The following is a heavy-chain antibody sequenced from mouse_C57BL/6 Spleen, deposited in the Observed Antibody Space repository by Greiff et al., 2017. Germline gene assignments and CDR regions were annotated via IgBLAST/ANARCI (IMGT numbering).Heavy chain of an antibody. CDR2: IDPSDSYT. Sequence: QVQLQQPGAELVMPGASVKLSCKASGYTFTSYWMHWVKQRPGQGLAWIGEIDPSDSYTNYNQKFKGKSTLTVDKSSSTAYMQLSSLTSEDSAVYYCERGNWDEGYARDYWGQGTSVTVSS. CDR1: GYTFTSYW. V-gene: IGHV1-69*01. J-gene: IGHJ4*01. CDR3: ERGNWDEGYARDY. D-gene: IGHD4-1*01.